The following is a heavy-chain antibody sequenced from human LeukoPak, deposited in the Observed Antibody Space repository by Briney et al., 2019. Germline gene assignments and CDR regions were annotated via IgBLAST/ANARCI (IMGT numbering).Heavy chain of an antibody. CDR2: ISYDGSNK. J-gene: IGHJ4*02. CDR1: GFTSSSYA. Sequence: SGGSLRLSCAASGFTSSSYAMHWVRQAPGKGLEWVAVISYDGSNKYYADSVKGRFTISRDNSKNTLYLQMNSLRAEDTAVYYCAREPGDYGPTGHYYFDYWGQGTLVTVSS. CDR3: AREPGDYGPTGHYYFDY. D-gene: IGHD4-17*01. V-gene: IGHV3-30*04.